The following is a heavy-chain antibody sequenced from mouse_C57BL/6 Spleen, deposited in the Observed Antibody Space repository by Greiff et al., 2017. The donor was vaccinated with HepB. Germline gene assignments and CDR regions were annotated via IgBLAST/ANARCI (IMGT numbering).Heavy chain of an antibody. D-gene: IGHD1-1*01. V-gene: IGHV1-55*01. CDR3: ARSDYYYGSSPFYAMDY. CDR1: GYTFTSYW. J-gene: IGHJ4*01. Sequence: QVQLKQPGAELVKPGASVKMSCKASGYTFTSYWITWVKQRPGQGLEWIGDIYPGSGSTNYNEKFKSKATLTVDTSSSTAYMQLSSLTSEDSAVYYCARSDYYYGSSPFYAMDYWGQGTSVTVSS. CDR2: IYPGSGST.